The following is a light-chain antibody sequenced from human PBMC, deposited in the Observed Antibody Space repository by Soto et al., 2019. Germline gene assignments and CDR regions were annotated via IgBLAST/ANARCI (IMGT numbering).Light chain of an antibody. V-gene: IGKV3-20*01. Sequence: EIVLTQSPGTLSLSXGERATLSCRASQSVSSSFLAWYQQKPGQAPRLLIYGASSRATGIPDRFSGSGSGTDFTLTISRLEPEDVAVYYCQQYGSSPLTFGGGTKVEIK. CDR3: QQYGSSPLT. J-gene: IGKJ4*01. CDR2: GAS. CDR1: QSVSSSF.